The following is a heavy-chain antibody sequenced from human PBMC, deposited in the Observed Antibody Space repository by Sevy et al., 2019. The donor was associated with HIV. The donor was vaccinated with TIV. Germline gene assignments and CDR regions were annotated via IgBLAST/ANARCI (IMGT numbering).Heavy chain of an antibody. V-gene: IGHV3-33*01. CDR1: GFTLSSHG. J-gene: IGHJ6*02. CDR2: IWYDGSHK. Sequence: GGSLRLSCVASGFTLSSHGMHWVRQAPGKGLEWVSLIWYDGSHKFYADSVKGRFTISRDNSKNTLYLQMNSLRAEDTAVYYCARTFDFWSTYYTGSYYYYGMDVCGQGTTVTVSS. D-gene: IGHD3-3*01. CDR3: ARTFDFWSTYYTGSYYYYGMDV.